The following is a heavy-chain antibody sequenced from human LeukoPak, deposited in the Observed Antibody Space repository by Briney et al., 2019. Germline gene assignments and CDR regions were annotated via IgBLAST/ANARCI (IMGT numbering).Heavy chain of an antibody. V-gene: IGHV3-30*03. CDR1: GFTFSSYG. CDR2: ISYDGSNK. D-gene: IGHD6-13*01. J-gene: IGHJ4*02. CDR3: ASQYSSSWYSKIDY. Sequence: PGGSLRLSCAASGFTFSSYGMHWVRQAPGKGLEWVAVISYDGSNKYYADSVKGRFTISRDNSKNTLYLQMNSLRAEDTAVYYCASQYSSSWYSKIDYWGQGTLVTVSS.